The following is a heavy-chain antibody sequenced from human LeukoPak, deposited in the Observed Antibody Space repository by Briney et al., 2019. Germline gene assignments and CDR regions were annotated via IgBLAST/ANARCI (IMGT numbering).Heavy chain of an antibody. CDR2: IYPGDSDT. J-gene: IGHJ4*02. D-gene: IGHD1-26*01. CDR3: ARSVSGSYPTFDY. V-gene: IGHV5-51*01. Sequence: GESLKISCKTSGYTFTNYWIGWVRQMPGKGLEWMGIIYPGDSDTRYSPSFQGQVTISADKSITTAYLQWSGLKASDTAMYDCARSVSGSYPTFDYWGQGTLVTVSS. CDR1: GYTFTNYW.